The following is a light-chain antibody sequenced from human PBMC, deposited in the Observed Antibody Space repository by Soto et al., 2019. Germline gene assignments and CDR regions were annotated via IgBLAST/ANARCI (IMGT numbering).Light chain of an antibody. J-gene: IGLJ3*02. CDR2: EVN. CDR3: SSYTGDSTWV. Sequence: QSALTQPASVSGSPGQSITVSCTGTSSDIGGYNYVSWYQQHPGKAPKLMIYEVNNRPSGVSNRFSGSKSGNTASLTISGLQAEDEADYHCSSYTGDSTWVFGGGTQLTVL. CDR1: SSDIGGYNY. V-gene: IGLV2-14*01.